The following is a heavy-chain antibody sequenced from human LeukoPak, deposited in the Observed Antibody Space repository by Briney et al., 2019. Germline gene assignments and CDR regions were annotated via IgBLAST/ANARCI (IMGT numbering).Heavy chain of an antibody. CDR1: GGTFSSYA. D-gene: IGHD5-18*01. V-gene: IGHV1-69*04. CDR3: ARVGIQLWFRYFDY. J-gene: IGHJ4*02. Sequence: EASVKVSCKASGGTFSSYAISWVQQAPGQGLEWMGRIIPILGIANYAQKFQGRVTITADKSTSTAYMELSSLRSEDTAVYYCARVGIQLWFRYFDYWGQGTLVTVSS. CDR2: IIPILGIA.